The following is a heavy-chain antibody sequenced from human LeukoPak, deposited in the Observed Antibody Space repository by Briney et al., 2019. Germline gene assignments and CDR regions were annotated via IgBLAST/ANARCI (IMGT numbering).Heavy chain of an antibody. V-gene: IGHV4-59*08. Sequence: PSETPSLTRTVSGGSIRSYYWSWIRQPPGKGLEWIGYIYYSGSTKYNPSLKSRATISVDTSKNQFSLKLSSVTAADTAVYYCASGSYYFDYWGQGTLVTVSS. D-gene: IGHD1-26*01. J-gene: IGHJ4*02. CDR1: GGSIRSYY. CDR2: IYYSGST. CDR3: ASGSYYFDY.